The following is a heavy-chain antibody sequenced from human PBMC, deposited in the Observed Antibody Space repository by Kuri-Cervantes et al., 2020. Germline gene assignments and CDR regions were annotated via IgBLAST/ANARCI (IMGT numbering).Heavy chain of an antibody. CDR2: ISYDGSNK. CDR3: ARDYRSRLVSNWFDP. D-gene: IGHD3-16*02. V-gene: IGHV3-30-3*01. CDR1: GSTFSSYA. Sequence: GESLKISCAASGSTFSSYAMHWVRQAPGKGLEWVAVISYDGSNKYYADSVKGRFTISRDNSKNTLYLQMNSLRAEDAAVYYCARDYRSRLVSNWFDPWGQGTLVTVSS. J-gene: IGHJ5*01.